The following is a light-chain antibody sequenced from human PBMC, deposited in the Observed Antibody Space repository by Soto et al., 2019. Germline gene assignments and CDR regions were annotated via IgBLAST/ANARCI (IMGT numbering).Light chain of an antibody. J-gene: IGKJ1*01. CDR2: GAY. CDR3: QQYGSSPRT. V-gene: IGKV3-20*01. CDR1: QNISNY. Sequence: IVLIQSPATLSVSPGERATLSCMASQNISNYLIWYQQKPGQAPRLLIYGAYSRATGITDRFSGSGSGTDFTLTISRLEPEDFAVYYCQQYGSSPRTFGQGTKVDIK.